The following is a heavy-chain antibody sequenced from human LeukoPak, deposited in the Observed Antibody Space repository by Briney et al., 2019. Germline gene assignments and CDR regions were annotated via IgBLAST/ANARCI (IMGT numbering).Heavy chain of an antibody. Sequence: GASVKVSCKASGYTFTSYYMHWVRQAPGQGLEWMGIINPSGGSTSYAQKFQGRVTITADKSTSTAYMELSSLRSEDTAVYYCARSGGRYYYDSSGYSSVRGYYMDVWGKGTTVTVSS. CDR2: INPSGGST. CDR1: GYTFTSYY. V-gene: IGHV1-46*01. J-gene: IGHJ6*03. CDR3: ARSGGRYYYDSSGYSSVRGYYMDV. D-gene: IGHD3-22*01.